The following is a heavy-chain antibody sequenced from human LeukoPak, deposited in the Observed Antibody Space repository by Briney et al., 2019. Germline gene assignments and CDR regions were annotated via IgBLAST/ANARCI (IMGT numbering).Heavy chain of an antibody. CDR1: GYTFTSYD. J-gene: IGHJ5*02. CDR2: MNPNSGNT. Sequence: ASVKVSCKASGYTFTSYDINWVRQATGQGLEWMGWMNPNSGNTGYAQKFQGRVTMTRNTSISTTYMELSSLRSEDTAVYYCARSPIADFWSGYYHSADFFKIEDPQFDPWGQGTLVTVSS. D-gene: IGHD3-3*01. CDR3: ARSPIADFWSGYYHSADFFKIEDPQFDP. V-gene: IGHV1-8*01.